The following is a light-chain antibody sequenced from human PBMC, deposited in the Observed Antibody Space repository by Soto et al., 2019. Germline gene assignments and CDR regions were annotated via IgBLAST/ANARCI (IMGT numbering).Light chain of an antibody. CDR2: GAS. V-gene: IGKV3-20*01. Sequence: EIVLTKSPGTLSLSPGERATLSCRASQSVSSSYLACYQQKPGQAPRLLIYGASSRATGIPDRFSGSGSGTDFTLTISRLEPEDFAVYYCQQYGSSPWTFGQGTKVDIK. J-gene: IGKJ1*01. CDR3: QQYGSSPWT. CDR1: QSVSSSY.